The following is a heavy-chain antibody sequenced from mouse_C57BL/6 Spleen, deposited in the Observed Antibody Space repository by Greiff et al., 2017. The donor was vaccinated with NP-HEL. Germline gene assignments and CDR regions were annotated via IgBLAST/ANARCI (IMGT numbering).Heavy chain of an antibody. CDR1: GYTFTSYG. V-gene: IGHV1-81*01. CDR3: ARAGSHTGTDYYFDY. D-gene: IGHD4-1*01. J-gene: IGHJ2*01. Sequence: QVQLQQSGAELARPGASVKLSCKASGYTFTSYGISWVKQRTGQGLEWIGEIYPRSGNTSYNEKFKGKATLTADKSSSTAYMELRSLTSEDSAVYFCARAGSHTGTDYYFDYWGQGTTLTVSS. CDR2: IYPRSGNT.